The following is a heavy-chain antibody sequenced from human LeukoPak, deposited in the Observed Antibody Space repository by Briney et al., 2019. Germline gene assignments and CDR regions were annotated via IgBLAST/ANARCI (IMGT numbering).Heavy chain of an antibody. CDR1: GYSFTSYW. D-gene: IGHD3-22*01. J-gene: IGHJ4*02. Sequence: GESLKISCKGSGYSFTSYWIGWVCQMPGKGLEWMGIIYPGDSDTRYSPSFQGQVTISAEKSISTAYLQWNSLKTSDTAMYYCARRPSSGYYGSHFDYWGQGTLVTVSS. CDR2: IYPGDSDT. V-gene: IGHV5-51*01. CDR3: ARRPSSGYYGSHFDY.